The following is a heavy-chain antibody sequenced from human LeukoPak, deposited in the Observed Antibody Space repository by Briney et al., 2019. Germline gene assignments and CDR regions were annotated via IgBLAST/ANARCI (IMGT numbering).Heavy chain of an antibody. D-gene: IGHD6-19*01. CDR3: AKASGWYFNYFDY. V-gene: IGHV3-20*04. CDR1: GFSFDDYT. Sequence: PGGSLRLSCAASGFSFDDYTMTWVRQVPGKGLEWVSNINWNGGSTDYGDSVKGRFTISRDNSKNTLYLQMNSLRAEDTAVYYCAKASGWYFNYFDYWGQGTLVTVSS. CDR2: INWNGGST. J-gene: IGHJ4*02.